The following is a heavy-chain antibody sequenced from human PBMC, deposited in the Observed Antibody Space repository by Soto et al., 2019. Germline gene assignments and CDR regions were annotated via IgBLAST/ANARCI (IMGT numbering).Heavy chain of an antibody. CDR2: ISYDGSNK. CDR3: VGGQYYFDY. V-gene: IGHV3-30*03. CDR1: GFPFTTYG. D-gene: IGHD3-10*01. Sequence: QVQLVESGGGVVQPGRSLRLSCAAPGFPFTTYGMHWVREGPGKGLDWVAAISYDGSNKFYADSVKGRFTISRDNSKNTLYLQMNSLRPEDTALYYCVGGQYYFDYRGQGTLVIVSS. J-gene: IGHJ4*02.